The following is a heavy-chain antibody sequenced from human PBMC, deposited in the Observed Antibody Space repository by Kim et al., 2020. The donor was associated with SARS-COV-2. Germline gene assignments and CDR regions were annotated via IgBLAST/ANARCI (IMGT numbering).Heavy chain of an antibody. J-gene: IGHJ4*02. Sequence: KGRFTSSRDNAKNSLYLQMSSLRAEDTAVYYCARELPYYYDSSGYYRFDYWGQGTLVTVSS. CDR3: ARELPYYYDSSGYYRFDY. V-gene: IGHV3-11*06. D-gene: IGHD3-22*01.